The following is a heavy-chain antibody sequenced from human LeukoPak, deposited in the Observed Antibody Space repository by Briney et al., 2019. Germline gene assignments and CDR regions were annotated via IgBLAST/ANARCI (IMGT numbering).Heavy chain of an antibody. CDR3: ARDVTRYCSSTSCYTRGNY. J-gene: IGHJ4*02. CDR2: INHSGST. D-gene: IGHD2-2*02. V-gene: IGHV4-34*01. Sequence: SETLSLTCAVYGGSFSGYYWSWIRQPPGKGLEWIGEINHSGSTNYNPSLKSRVTISVDTSKNQFSLKLSSVTAADTAVYYCARDVTRYCSSTSCYTRGNYWGQGTLVTVSS. CDR1: GGSFSGYY.